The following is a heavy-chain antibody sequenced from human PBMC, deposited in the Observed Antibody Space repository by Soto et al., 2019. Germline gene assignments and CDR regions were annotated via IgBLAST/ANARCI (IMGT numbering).Heavy chain of an antibody. CDR3: ARTAPMDAGDKYYADH. CDR2: IIPFFGTA. D-gene: IGHD3-16*01. CDR1: GGTFSTFG. V-gene: IGHV1-69*13. Sequence: SVKVSCKASGGTFSTFGISWVRQAPGQGLEWMGGIIPFFGTAKYSQKFEDRITITADESTNTVYMDLRSLTSEDTAIYYCARTAPMDAGDKYYADHWGQGTQVTVSS. J-gene: IGHJ4*02.